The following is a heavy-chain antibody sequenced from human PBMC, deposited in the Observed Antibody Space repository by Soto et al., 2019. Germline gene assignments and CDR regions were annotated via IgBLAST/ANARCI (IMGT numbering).Heavy chain of an antibody. D-gene: IGHD3-22*01. CDR1: GFTFNIYA. Sequence: GGSLRLSCAASGFTFNIYAMRWVRQAPGKGLEWVSAISGSGGSTHYADSVKGRFTISRDNSKNTLYLQMNSLSAEDTAIYYYASERTSGYSPIYNWLDSRGLGTLVTGPS. J-gene: IGHJ5*01. CDR3: ASERTSGYSPIYNWLDS. CDR2: ISGSGGST. V-gene: IGHV3-23*01.